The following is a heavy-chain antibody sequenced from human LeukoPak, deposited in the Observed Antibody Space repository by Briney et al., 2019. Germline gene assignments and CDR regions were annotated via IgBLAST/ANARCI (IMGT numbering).Heavy chain of an antibody. J-gene: IGHJ4*02. CDR1: GFIFSNYG. CDR2: IQFDGSNK. Sequence: GGSLRLSCVTSGFIFSNYGMHWVRQAPGRGLEWLTFIQFDGSNKLYADSVKGRFTVSRDTSKNTVYLQMTSLRVEDTAVYYCAKENDFWSGPEGWGQGTLVTVSS. CDR3: AKENDFWSGPEG. V-gene: IGHV3-30*02. D-gene: IGHD3-3*01.